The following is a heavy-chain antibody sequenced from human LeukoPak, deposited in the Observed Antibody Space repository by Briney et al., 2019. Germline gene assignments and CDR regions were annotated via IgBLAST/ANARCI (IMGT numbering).Heavy chain of an antibody. V-gene: IGHV3-23*01. D-gene: IGHD3-10*01. CDR1: GFTFSSYS. J-gene: IGHJ4*02. CDR2: ISGSGGST. Sequence: PGGSLRLSCAASGFTFSSYSMNWVRQAPGKGLEWVSAISGSGGSTYYADSVKGRFTISRDNSKNTLYLQMNSLRAEDTAVYYCAKDRNGRRGSGSYLCYFDYWGQGTLVTVSS. CDR3: AKDRNGRRGSGSYLCYFDY.